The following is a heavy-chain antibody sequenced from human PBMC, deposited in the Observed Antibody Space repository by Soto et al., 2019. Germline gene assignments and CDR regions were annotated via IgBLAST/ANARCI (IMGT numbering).Heavy chain of an antibody. CDR1: GGSFSGYY. D-gene: IGHD1-1*01. CDR3: SRGNDAYKGGRT. V-gene: IGHV4-34*01. CDR2: INHSGST. J-gene: IGHJ5*02. Sequence: ETLSLTCAVYGGSFSGYYWSWIRQPPGKGLEWIGEINHSGSTNYNPSLKSRVTISVDTSKNQFSLKLSSVTAADTGEYYCSRGNDAYKGGRTWGQGTLVTVSS.